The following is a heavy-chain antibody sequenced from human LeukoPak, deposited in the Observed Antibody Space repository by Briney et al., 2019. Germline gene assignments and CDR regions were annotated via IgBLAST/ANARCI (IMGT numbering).Heavy chain of an antibody. D-gene: IGHD3-10*01. Sequence: SESLSLTCSVSGDSFSSGSYYWGWIRQPPGKGLEWIGSLYDSENTNYNPSLKSRVTISVATSKNQFSLKLSSVTAADTAVYYCARQRLYGSGSYCYFDYWGQGTLVTVSS. CDR2: LYDSENT. CDR1: GDSFSSGSYY. CDR3: ARQRLYGSGSYCYFDY. V-gene: IGHV4-39*01. J-gene: IGHJ4*02.